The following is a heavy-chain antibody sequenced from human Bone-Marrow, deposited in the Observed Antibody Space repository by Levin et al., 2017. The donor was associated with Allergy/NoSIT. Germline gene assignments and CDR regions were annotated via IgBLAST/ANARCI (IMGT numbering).Heavy chain of an antibody. Sequence: PGGSLRLSCEASGFTVSNDHMSWVRQAPGKGLEWVSVIYSGGSTYYAESVKGRFTISRDISKNTLYLQMDSLRTEDTAVYYCATAAGVLFTVFQFDFWGQGTLVTVSS. J-gene: IGHJ4*02. V-gene: IGHV3-53*01. D-gene: IGHD2-8*01. CDR3: ATAAGVLFTVFQFDF. CDR1: GFTVSNDH. CDR2: IYSGGST.